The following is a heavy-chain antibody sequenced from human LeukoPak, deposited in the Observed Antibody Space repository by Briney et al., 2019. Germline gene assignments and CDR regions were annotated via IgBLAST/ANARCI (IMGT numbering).Heavy chain of an antibody. Sequence: GASVKVSCKASGYTFTSYGISWVRQAPGQGLEWMGWISAYNGNTNYAQKLQGRVTMTTDTSTSTAYMELRSLGSDDTAVYYCARDGRGYCSSTSCYGPFDYWGQGTLVTVSS. J-gene: IGHJ4*02. CDR2: ISAYNGNT. V-gene: IGHV1-18*04. CDR1: GYTFTSYG. D-gene: IGHD2-2*01. CDR3: ARDGRGYCSSTSCYGPFDY.